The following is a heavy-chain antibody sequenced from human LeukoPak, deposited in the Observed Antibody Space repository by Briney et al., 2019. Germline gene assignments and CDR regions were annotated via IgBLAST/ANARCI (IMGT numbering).Heavy chain of an antibody. Sequence: ASVKVSCKASGYTFTSYAMNWVRQAPGQGLEWMGWINTNTGNPTYAQGFTGRFVFSLDTSVRTTYLQISSLKAEDTAVYYCAGDLTPRIAVVGGSDWDAFDIWGQGTMVTVSS. CDR2: INTNTGNP. J-gene: IGHJ3*02. CDR1: GYTFTSYA. D-gene: IGHD6-19*01. CDR3: AGDLTPRIAVVGGSDWDAFDI. V-gene: IGHV7-4-1*02.